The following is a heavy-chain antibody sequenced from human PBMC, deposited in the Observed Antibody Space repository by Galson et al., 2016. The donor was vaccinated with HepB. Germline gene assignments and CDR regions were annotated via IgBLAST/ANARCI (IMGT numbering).Heavy chain of an antibody. Sequence: PALVKPTQTLTLTCTFSGFSLTTTGMSVGWIRQPPGKALEWLALIYWDDDKRYSPSLKSRLTITKDTSKNHVVLTMTNMDPVDTATYYCAHKRTDFDYWGQGTLVTVSS. CDR1: GFSLTTTGMS. V-gene: IGHV2-5*02. J-gene: IGHJ4*02. CDR3: AHKRTDFDY. CDR2: IYWDDDK.